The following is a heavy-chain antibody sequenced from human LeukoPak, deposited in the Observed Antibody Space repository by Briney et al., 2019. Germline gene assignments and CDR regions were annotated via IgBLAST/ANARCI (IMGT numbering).Heavy chain of an antibody. J-gene: IGHJ4*02. CDR2: ISSSSSYI. D-gene: IGHD2-2*01. CDR1: GFTFSSYS. Sequence: GGSLRLSCAASGFTFSSYSMNWVRQAPAKGLEGGSSISSSSSYIYYTDSVKGRFTISRDNAKNSLYLQMNSLRAEDTAVYYCARDKGIVVVPAAHRESYFDYWGQGTLVTVSS. CDR3: ARDKGIVVVPAAHRESYFDY. V-gene: IGHV3-21*01.